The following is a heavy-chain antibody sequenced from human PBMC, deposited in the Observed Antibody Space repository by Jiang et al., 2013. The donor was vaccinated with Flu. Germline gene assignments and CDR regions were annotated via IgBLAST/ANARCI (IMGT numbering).Heavy chain of an antibody. CDR2: INPSGGST. CDR1: GYTFTSHY. Sequence: GAEVKKPGASVMVSCKASGYTFTSHYMHWVRQAPGQGLEWMGIINPSGGSTTYVQKFQGRVTMTRDTSTSTVYMELSSLRSEDTAVYYCARGADDSSGWYAIDYWGQGTLVTVSS. J-gene: IGHJ4*02. D-gene: IGHD6-19*01. CDR3: ARGADDSSGWYAIDY. V-gene: IGHV1-46*01.